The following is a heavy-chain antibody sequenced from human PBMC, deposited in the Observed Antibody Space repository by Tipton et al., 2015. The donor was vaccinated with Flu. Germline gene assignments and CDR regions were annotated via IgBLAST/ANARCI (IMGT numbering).Heavy chain of an antibody. CDR1: GGSISSYY. CDR3: ARELNYGMDV. V-gene: IGHV4-59*01. J-gene: IGHJ6*02. CDR2: IYYSGST. Sequence: TLSLTCTVSGGSISSYYWSWIRQPPGKGLEWIGYIYYSGSTNYNPSLKSRVTKSVDTSKNQFSLKLSSVTAADTAVYYCARELNYGMDVWGQGTTVTVSS.